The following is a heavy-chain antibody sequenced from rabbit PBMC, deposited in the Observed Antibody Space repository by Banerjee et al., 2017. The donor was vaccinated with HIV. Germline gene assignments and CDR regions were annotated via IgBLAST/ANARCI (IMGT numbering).Heavy chain of an antibody. CDR2: IDTVFGST. CDR1: GFSFSNKYV. V-gene: IGHV1S45*01. CDR3: ARDLAGVIGWNFNL. Sequence: QEQLEESGGDLVKPEGSLTLTCTASGFSFSNKYVMCWVRQAPGKGLEWIGYIDTVFGSTYYANWVNGRFTISSHSAQNTLYLQLNSLTAADTATYFCARDLAGVIGWNFNLWGPGTLVT. D-gene: IGHD4-1*01. J-gene: IGHJ4*01.